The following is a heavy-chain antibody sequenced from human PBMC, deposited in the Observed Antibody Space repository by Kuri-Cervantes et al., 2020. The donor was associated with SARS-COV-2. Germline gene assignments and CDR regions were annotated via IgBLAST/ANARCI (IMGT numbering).Heavy chain of an antibody. D-gene: IGHD1-1*01. CDR2: INPNSGGT. V-gene: IGHV1-2*02. Sequence: ASVKVSCKASGYTFTGYYMHWVRQAPGQGLEWMGWINPNSGGTNYAQKFQGRVTMTRDTSISTAYMELRSLRSDDTAVYYCAGGPNERKYYFDYWGQGTLVTVSS. CDR1: GYTFTGYY. J-gene: IGHJ4*02. CDR3: AGGPNERKYYFDY.